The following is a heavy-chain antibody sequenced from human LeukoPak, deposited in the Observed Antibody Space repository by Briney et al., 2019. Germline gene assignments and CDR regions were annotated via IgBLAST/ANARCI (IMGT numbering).Heavy chain of an antibody. V-gene: IGHV3-9*01. CDR1: GFTFDDYA. CDR2: ISWNSGSI. Sequence: PGRSLRLSCAASGFTFDDYAMHWVRQAPGKGLEWVSGISWNSGSIGYADSVKGRFTISRDNAKNSLYLQMNSLRAEDTAVYYCARDPHKGVWGKGTTVTVSS. J-gene: IGHJ6*04. CDR3: ARDPHKGV.